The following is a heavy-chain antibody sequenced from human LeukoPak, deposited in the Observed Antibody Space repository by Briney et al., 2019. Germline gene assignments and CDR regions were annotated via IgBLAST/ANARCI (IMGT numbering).Heavy chain of an antibody. CDR3: ARLYRDSSGWSYYYYYMDV. D-gene: IGHD6-19*01. CDR1: GFTFGDYA. Sequence: PGGSLRLSCTASGFTFGDYAMSWVRQAPGKGLEWVGFIRSKAYGGTTEYAASVKGRFTISRDDSKSIAYLQMNSLRAEDTAVYYCARLYRDSSGWSYYYYYMDVWGKGTTVTVSS. V-gene: IGHV3-49*04. J-gene: IGHJ6*03. CDR2: IRSKAYGGTT.